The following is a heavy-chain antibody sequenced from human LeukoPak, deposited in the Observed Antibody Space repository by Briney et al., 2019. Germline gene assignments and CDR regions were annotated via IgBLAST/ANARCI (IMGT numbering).Heavy chain of an antibody. CDR3: ARGYDILTGYYTGVCMDV. D-gene: IGHD3-9*01. J-gene: IGHJ6*03. CDR1: ADTFTGDY. Sequence: ACAKVFCKASADTFTGDYRCRGRQTPQQGLEWRGWINPNSGGKNYAQKFQGRVTMTRSTSISTAYMELSSLRYKDTAVYYCARGYDILTGYYTGVCMDVWGKGTTVTVSS. CDR2: INPNSGGK. V-gene: IGHV1-2*02.